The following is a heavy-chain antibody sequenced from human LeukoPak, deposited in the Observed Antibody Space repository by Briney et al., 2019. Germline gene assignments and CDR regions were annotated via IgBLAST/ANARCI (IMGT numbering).Heavy chain of an antibody. CDR3: AKELTTERTPGVDS. V-gene: IGHV3-23*01. Sequence: PGGSLRLSCTASGFTFSSYSMSWVRQGPGTGLEWVSAISGSGDTTFYADSVKGRFTISRDNSKKTLYLQVNSLRAEDTAVYFSAKELTTERTPGVDSWGQGTLVTVSS. CDR1: GFTFSSYS. CDR2: ISGSGDTT. J-gene: IGHJ4*02. D-gene: IGHD4-17*01.